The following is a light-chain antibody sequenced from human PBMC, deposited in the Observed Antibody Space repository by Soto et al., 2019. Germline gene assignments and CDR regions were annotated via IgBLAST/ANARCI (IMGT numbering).Light chain of an antibody. J-gene: IGLJ1*01. CDR3: SSYTRSSTLEV. CDR2: DVS. CDR1: SSDVGGYND. V-gene: IGLV2-14*01. Sequence: QSALTQPASVSGSPGQSITISCTGTSSDVGGYNDVSWYQQHPGKAPKLMIYDVSNRPSGVSNRFSGSKSGNTASLTISGLQAEDEADYYCSSYTRSSTLEVFGTGTKLTVL.